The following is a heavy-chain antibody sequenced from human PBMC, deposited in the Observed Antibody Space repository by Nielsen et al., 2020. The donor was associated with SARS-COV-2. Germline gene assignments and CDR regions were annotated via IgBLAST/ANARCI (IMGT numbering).Heavy chain of an antibody. CDR3: AKEVKKWLGSLDS. Sequence: SLKISCAASGFTFDDYAMHWVRQAPGKGLEWVSGISWNSGSIGYADSVKGRFTISRDNAKNSLYLQMSSLRTEDTAVYYCAKEVKKWLGSLDSWGQGTLVTVSS. CDR1: GFTFDDYA. D-gene: IGHD6-19*01. CDR2: ISWNSGSI. J-gene: IGHJ4*02. V-gene: IGHV3-9*01.